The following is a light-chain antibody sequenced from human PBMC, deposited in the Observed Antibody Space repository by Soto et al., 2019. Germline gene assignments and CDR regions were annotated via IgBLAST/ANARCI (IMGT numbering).Light chain of an antibody. CDR3: QQSYSTPLN. V-gene: IGKV1-39*01. CDR2: AAS. CDR1: QSISGY. Sequence: DIQMTQSPSSLSASVGDRVTITCRASQSISGYLNWYQQKPGKAPKLLIYAASSLQSGVPSRFSGSGSGTDFTLTISSLQPEDFATYYCQQSYSTPLNFGGGTKVDIK. J-gene: IGKJ4*01.